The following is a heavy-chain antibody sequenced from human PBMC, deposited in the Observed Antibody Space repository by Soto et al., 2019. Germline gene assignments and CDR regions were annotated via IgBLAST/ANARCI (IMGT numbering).Heavy chain of an antibody. J-gene: IGHJ4*02. V-gene: IGHV2-5*08. Sequence: SGPTLVNPTQTVTLTCSFSGFSLTTRGTCVSWIRQPPGKALEWLARIDWDDDNLYSPSLKSRLTIPKDPSKLQVVLTMTNMDPVDTATYYCAHSPDPARYFDYRGQRTPVTVSS. CDR3: AHSPDPARYFDY. CDR2: IDWDDDN. CDR1: GFSLTTRGTC.